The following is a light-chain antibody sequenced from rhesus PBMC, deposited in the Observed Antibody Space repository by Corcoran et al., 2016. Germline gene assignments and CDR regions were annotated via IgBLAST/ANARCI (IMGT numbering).Light chain of an antibody. J-gene: IGKJ2*01. CDR1: QGISNA. CDR3: QQGYSRPSS. CDR2: LTS. Sequence: DIQMSQSPSSLSASVGDKVTITCRASQGISNALAWYQQKPGKAPKLRIYLTSNLESGVPSRFSGGRSGTDFSLAISRLQPEDFATYYCQQGYSRPSSFGQGTKVEVK. V-gene: IGKV1-33*01.